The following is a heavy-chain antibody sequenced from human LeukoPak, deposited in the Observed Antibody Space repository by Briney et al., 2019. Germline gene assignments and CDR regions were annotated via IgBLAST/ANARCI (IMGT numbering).Heavy chain of an antibody. D-gene: IGHD3-10*01. CDR2: ISSSRSYI. V-gene: IGHV3-21*01. J-gene: IGHJ4*02. CDR3: ARDRAGSGTYFDY. Sequence: GGSLRLSCAASGFTFSSYSMNWVRQAPGKGLEWVSTISSSRSYIYYADSVKGRFTISRDNAKNSLYLQMNSLRAEGTAVYYCARDRAGSGTYFDYWCQGTLVTVSS. CDR1: GFTFSSYS.